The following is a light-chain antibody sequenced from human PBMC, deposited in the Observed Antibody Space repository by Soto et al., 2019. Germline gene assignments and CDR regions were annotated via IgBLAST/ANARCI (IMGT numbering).Light chain of an antibody. J-gene: IGLJ2*01. CDR1: SSDVGGYNS. CDR3: SSYAGNNNVI. CDR2: EVI. V-gene: IGLV2-8*01. Sequence: QSALTQPPSASGSPGQAVTISCTGTSSDVGGYNSVSWYQQHPGKAPKLMIYEVIKRPSGVPDRFSGSQSGNTASLTVSGLQAEDEADYYCSSYAGNNNVIFGGGTKLTVL.